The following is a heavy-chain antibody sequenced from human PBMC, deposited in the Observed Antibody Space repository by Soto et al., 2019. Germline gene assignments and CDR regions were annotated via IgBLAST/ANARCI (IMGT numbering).Heavy chain of an antibody. CDR3: AKSRDGYLHGFY. Sequence: PSETPSLTCAVYGGSFSGYYWSWIRQPPGKGLDWIGEVNHSGSTNYNPSLKSRVTISVDTSKNQVSLKLTSVTAEDSAIYYCAKSRDGYLHGFYWGRGTLVTVSS. J-gene: IGHJ4*02. CDR2: VNHSGST. V-gene: IGHV4-34*01. CDR1: GGSFSGYY. D-gene: IGHD5-18*01.